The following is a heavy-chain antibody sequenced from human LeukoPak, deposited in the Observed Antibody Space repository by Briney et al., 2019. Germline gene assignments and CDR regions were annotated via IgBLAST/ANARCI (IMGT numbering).Heavy chain of an antibody. CDR1: GGSISSYY. CDR3: ARASLYSSGWEIDY. V-gene: IGHV4-59*01. CDR2: IYYSGTT. D-gene: IGHD6-19*01. Sequence: SETLSLTCTVSGGSISSYYWSWIRQPPGKGLEWIGYIYYSGTTNYNPSLKSRVTISVDTSKNQFSLKLSSVTAADTAVYYCARASLYSSGWEIDYWGQGTLVTVSS. J-gene: IGHJ4*02.